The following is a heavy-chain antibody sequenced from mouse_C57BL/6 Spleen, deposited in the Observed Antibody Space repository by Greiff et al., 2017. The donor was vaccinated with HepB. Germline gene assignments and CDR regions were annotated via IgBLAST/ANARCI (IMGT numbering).Heavy chain of an antibody. J-gene: IGHJ2*01. D-gene: IGHD1-1*01. CDR3: ARSTVVESFDY. V-gene: IGHV1-42*01. CDR1: GYSFTGYY. CDR2: INPSTGGT. Sequence: EVKLMESGPELVKPGASVKISCKASGYSFTGYYMNWVKQSPEKSLEWIGEINPSTGGTTYNQKFKAKATLTVDKSSSTAYMQLKSLTSEDSAVYYCARSTVVESFDYWGQGTTLTVSS.